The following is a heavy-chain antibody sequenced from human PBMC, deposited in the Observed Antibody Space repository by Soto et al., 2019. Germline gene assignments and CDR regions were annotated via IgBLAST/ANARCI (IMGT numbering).Heavy chain of an antibody. Sequence: GGSLRLSCAASGFSFSTAWMNWVRQAPGKGLEWVGRIKSKTSGGTTDYAAPVKGRFTISRDDSKNTLYLQMNSPQTEDTALYYCTTGYYFQSSGYPASEYFQHWGQGTLVTVSS. CDR1: GFSFSTAW. D-gene: IGHD3-22*01. V-gene: IGHV3-15*07. CDR2: IKSKTSGGTT. CDR3: TTGYYFQSSGYPASEYFQH. J-gene: IGHJ1*01.